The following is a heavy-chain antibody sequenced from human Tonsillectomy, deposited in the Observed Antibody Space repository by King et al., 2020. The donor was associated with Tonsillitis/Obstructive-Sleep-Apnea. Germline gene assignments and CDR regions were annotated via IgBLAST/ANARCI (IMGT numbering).Heavy chain of an antibody. Sequence: QLQESGPGLVKPSETLSLTCTVSGGSISSSIYYWGWIRQPPGKGLEWIGSIYYSGNTYYNPSLKSRVTISVDTSKNQFSLKLSSVTAADTAVYYCAGHRDFQLLQNWFDPWGQGTLVTVSS. D-gene: IGHD2-2*01. CDR2: IYYSGNT. J-gene: IGHJ5*02. CDR1: GGSISSSIYY. CDR3: AGHRDFQLLQNWFDP. V-gene: IGHV4-39*01.